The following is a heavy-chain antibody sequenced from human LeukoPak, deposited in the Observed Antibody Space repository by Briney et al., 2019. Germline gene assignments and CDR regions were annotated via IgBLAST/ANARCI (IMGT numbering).Heavy chain of an antibody. CDR2: IDTSGSTI. Sequence: GGSLRLSCAASGFTFSSYWMNWVRQAPGKGPEWISYIDTSGSTIYYADSVKGRFTISRDNAKNSLFLQMNSLRVEDTAIYYCVAPRGIFDFWGQGTLVTVSS. V-gene: IGHV3-48*04. D-gene: IGHD1-26*01. CDR1: GFTFSSYW. CDR3: VAPRGIFDF. J-gene: IGHJ4*02.